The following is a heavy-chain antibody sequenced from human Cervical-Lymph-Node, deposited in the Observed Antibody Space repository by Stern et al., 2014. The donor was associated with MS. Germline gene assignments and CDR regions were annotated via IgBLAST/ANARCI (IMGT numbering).Heavy chain of an antibody. CDR1: GFTFSNHG. Sequence: VQLVESGGGVVQPGRSLRLSCVGSGFTFSNHGVHWVRQAPGKGLEWVAVVSSNGENEHYADSVKGRFTVSRDNSKNTVSFQMTSLRLEDTAVYFCVRDGRCSGNKCYSGQPDLWGQGTLVTVSS. V-gene: IGHV3-30*04. CDR3: VRDGRCSGNKCYSGQPDL. J-gene: IGHJ5*02. D-gene: IGHD2-15*01. CDR2: VSSNGENE.